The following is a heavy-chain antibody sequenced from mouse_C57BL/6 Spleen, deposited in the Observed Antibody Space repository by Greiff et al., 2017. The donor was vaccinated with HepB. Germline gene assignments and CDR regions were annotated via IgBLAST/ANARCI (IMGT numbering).Heavy chain of an antibody. D-gene: IGHD3-1*01. Sequence: VKLQESGPELVKPGASVKISCKASGYSFTSYYIHWVKQRPGQGLEWIGWIYPGSGNTKYNEKFKGKATLTADTSSSTAYMQLSSLTSEDSSVYYCARVGGNSFDYWGQGTTLTVSS. CDR1: GYSFTSYY. CDR3: ARVGGNSFDY. V-gene: IGHV1-66*01. J-gene: IGHJ2*01. CDR2: IYPGSGNT.